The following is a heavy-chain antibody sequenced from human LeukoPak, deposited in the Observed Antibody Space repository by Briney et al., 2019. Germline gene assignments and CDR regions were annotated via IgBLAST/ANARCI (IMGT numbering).Heavy chain of an antibody. D-gene: IGHD3-10*01. Sequence: WASVKVSCKASGYTFTDYYMNWVRQAPGQGLQWMGWINPNSGGTNYAQKFQGRVTMTRDTSISTAYMELSRLRSDDTAVYYCARSPYYGSGGGDWFDPWGQGTLVTVSS. CDR3: ARSPYYGSGGGDWFDP. CDR1: GYTFTDYY. J-gene: IGHJ5*02. V-gene: IGHV1-2*02. CDR2: INPNSGGT.